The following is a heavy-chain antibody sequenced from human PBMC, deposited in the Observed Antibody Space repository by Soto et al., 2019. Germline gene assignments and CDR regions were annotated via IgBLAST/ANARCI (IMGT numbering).Heavy chain of an antibody. CDR2: ISGSGGST. D-gene: IGHD3-3*01. CDR3: EKAGIRFLEWPPDWFDP. V-gene: IGHV3-23*01. J-gene: IGHJ5*02. CDR1: GFTFSSYA. Sequence: GGSLRLSCGASGFTFSSYAMSWVRQAPGKGLEWVSAISGSGGSTYYADSVKGRFTISRDNSKNTLYLQMNSLRAEDTAVYDCEKAGIRFLEWPPDWFDPWGQGTLVTDSS.